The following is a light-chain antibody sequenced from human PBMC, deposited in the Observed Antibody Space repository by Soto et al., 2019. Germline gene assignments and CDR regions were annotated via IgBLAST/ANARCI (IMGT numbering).Light chain of an antibody. CDR3: QQYGNSPHT. V-gene: IGKV3-20*01. CDR2: GAS. J-gene: IGKJ2*01. Sequence: EIVLTQSPGTLSLSPGERGTLSCRASQSVSSNYLAWYQQKPGQAPRILIYGASSRATGIPDRFSGSGSGTDFTLTISRLEPADFAVYYCQQYGNSPHTFGQGTKLEIK. CDR1: QSVSSNY.